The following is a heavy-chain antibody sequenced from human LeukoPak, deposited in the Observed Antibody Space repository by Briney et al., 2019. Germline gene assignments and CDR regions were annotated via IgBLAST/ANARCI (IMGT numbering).Heavy chain of an antibody. CDR1: GFTFTSSA. CDR2: IVVGSGNT. Sequence: GTSVKVSCKASGFTFTSSAMQWVRQARGQGLEWIGWIVVGSGNTNYAQKFQERVTITRDMSTSTAYMELSSLRSEDTAVYYCAAVGKNSSGYYFADYWGQGTLVTVSS. D-gene: IGHD3-22*01. CDR3: AAVGKNSSGYYFADY. V-gene: IGHV1-58*02. J-gene: IGHJ4*02.